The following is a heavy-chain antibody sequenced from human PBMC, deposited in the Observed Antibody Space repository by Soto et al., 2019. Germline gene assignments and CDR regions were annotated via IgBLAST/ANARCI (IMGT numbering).Heavy chain of an antibody. V-gene: IGHV1-3*01. CDR3: ARVRIHWYGEFSP. Sequence: QAQLVQSGAEVKKPGASVKVSCQTSGYSFMPYGLHWVRQAPGQRLEWMGSINPGSGNAEYSEKLQGRLTIPRDTSARTVHMGLTSLASEDTAVYYCARVRIHWYGEFSPWGQGALVTVSA. CDR1: GYSFMPYG. D-gene: IGHD3-16*02. CDR2: INPGSGNA. J-gene: IGHJ5*02.